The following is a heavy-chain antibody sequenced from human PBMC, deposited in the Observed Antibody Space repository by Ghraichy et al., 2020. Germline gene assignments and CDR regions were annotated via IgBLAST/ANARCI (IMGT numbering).Heavy chain of an antibody. CDR3: VRADDIVVVGYFDR. D-gene: IGHD2-15*01. CDR1: GASISSRNYY. CDR2: FYSGGST. Sequence: SETLSLTCTVSGASISSRNYYWGWIRQSPGKGLEWIGHFYSGGSTYYNPSLKSRVAISFDTPKNQFSLKVNSLTAADTAVYYCVRADDIVVVGYFDRWGQGNLVTVSS. J-gene: IGHJ4*02. V-gene: IGHV4-39*07.